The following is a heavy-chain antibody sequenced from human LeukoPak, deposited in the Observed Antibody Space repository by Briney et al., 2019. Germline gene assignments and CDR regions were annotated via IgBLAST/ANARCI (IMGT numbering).Heavy chain of an antibody. V-gene: IGHV3-30-3*01. CDR1: GFTFSSYA. D-gene: IGHD2-21*02. Sequence: GRSLRLSCAASGFTFSSYAMHWVSQAPGKGPEWVAVISYDGSNKYYADSVKGRFTISRDNSKNTLYLQMNSLRAEDTAVYYCARDRIPYCGGDCYSPVYFQHWGQGTLVTVSS. CDR2: ISYDGSNK. CDR3: ARDRIPYCGGDCYSPVYFQH. J-gene: IGHJ1*01.